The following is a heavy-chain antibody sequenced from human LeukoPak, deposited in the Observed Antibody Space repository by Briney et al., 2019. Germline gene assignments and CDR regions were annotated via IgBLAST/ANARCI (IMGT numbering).Heavy chain of an antibody. J-gene: IGHJ4*02. CDR3: ARDTKTVTTCYY. CDR1: GFTFSTYT. D-gene: IGHD4-17*01. Sequence: GGSLRLSCAASGFTFSTYTMNWVRQAPGKGLEWVAVISYDGSNKYYADSVKGRFTISRDNSKNTLYLQMNSLRAEDTAVYYCARDTKTVTTCYYWGQGTLVTVSS. CDR2: ISYDGSNK. V-gene: IGHV3-30-3*01.